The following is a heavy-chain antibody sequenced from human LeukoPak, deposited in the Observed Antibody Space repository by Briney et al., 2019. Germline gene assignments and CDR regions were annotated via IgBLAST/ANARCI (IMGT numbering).Heavy chain of an antibody. CDR3: ARVRVRVVPAAINWFDP. Sequence: SETLSLTCTVSGGSISSYYWSWIRQRPGKRLEWIGYIYYSGSTNYNPSLKSRVTISVDTSKNQFSLKLSSVTAADTAVYYCARVRVRVVPAAINWFDPWGQGTLVTVSS. J-gene: IGHJ5*02. CDR2: IYYSGST. CDR1: GGSISSYY. D-gene: IGHD2-2*01. V-gene: IGHV4-59*01.